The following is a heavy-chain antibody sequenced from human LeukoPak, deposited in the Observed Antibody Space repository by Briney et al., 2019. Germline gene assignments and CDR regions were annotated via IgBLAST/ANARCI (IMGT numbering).Heavy chain of an antibody. V-gene: IGHV3-53*01. CDR2: IYSGGST. J-gene: IGHJ6*03. CDR1: GFTVSSNY. Sequence: GGSLRLSCAASGFTVSSNYMSWVRQAPGKGLEWVSVIYSGGSTYYADSVKGRFTISRDNSKSTLYLQMNSLRAEDTAVYYCARDSAPSYYYMDVWGKGTTVTVSS. CDR3: ARDSAPSYYYMDV.